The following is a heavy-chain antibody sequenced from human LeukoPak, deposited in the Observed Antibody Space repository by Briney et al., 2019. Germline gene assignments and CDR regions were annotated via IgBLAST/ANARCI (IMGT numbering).Heavy chain of an antibody. D-gene: IGHD4-17*01. V-gene: IGHV3-30-3*01. Sequence: GRSLRLSCAASGFTFGSYAMHWVRQAPGKGLEWVAVISYDGSNKYYADSVKGRFTISRDNSKNTLYLQMNSLRAEDTAVYYCARMTTVTTYDYWGQGTLVTVSS. CDR3: ARMTTVTTYDY. CDR2: ISYDGSNK. CDR1: GFTFGSYA. J-gene: IGHJ4*02.